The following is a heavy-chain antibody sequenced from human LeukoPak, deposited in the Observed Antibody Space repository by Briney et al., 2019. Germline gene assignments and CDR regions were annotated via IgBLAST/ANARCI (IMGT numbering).Heavy chain of an antibody. V-gene: IGHV1-69*06. CDR1: GGTFSSYA. CDR3: AREAVWYFDL. Sequence: SVKVSCKASGGTFSSYAISWVRQAPGQGLEWMGGIIPIFGTANYAQKFQGRVTITADKSTSTAYMELRSLRSDDTAVYYCAREAVWYFDLWGRGTLVTVSS. J-gene: IGHJ2*01. CDR2: IIPIFGTA.